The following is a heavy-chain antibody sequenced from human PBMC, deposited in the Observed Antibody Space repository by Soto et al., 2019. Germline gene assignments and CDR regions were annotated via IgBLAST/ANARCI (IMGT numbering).Heavy chain of an antibody. V-gene: IGHV3-30*18. D-gene: IGHD4-17*01. CDR2: ISYDGSNK. CDR3: AKDLTYYGDFPSAFDI. CDR1: GFTFSSYG. Sequence: ESGGGVVQPGRSLRLSCAASGFTFSSYGMHWVRQAPGKGLEWVAVISYDGSNKYYADSVKGRFTISRDNSKNTLYLQMNSLRAEDTAVYYCAKDLTYYGDFPSAFDIWGQGTMVTVSS. J-gene: IGHJ3*02.